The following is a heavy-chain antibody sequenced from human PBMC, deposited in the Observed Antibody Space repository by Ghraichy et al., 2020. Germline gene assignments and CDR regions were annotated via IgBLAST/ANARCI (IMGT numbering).Heavy chain of an antibody. CDR2: ISHRGST. V-gene: IGHV4-34*01. Sequence: ETLSLTCGVYGGSFSTYYWTWLRQPPGEGLEWIGKISHRGSTNYNPSLKSRVIMLVDRSNSQFSLKLGSVTAADTAVYYCARATIRDALDVWGQGTTVTVSS. CDR1: GGSFSTYY. CDR3: ARATIRDALDV. D-gene: IGHD5-24*01. J-gene: IGHJ6*02.